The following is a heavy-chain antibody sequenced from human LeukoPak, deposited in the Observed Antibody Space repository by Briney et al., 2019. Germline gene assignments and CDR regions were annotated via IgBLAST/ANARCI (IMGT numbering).Heavy chain of an antibody. CDR2: IYYSGST. CDR3: ARGFTMIVVVPDAFDI. Sequence: SETLSLTCTVSGGSISSGSYYWGWIRQPPGKGLEWIESIYYSGSTYYNPSLKSRVTISVDTSKNQFSLKLSSVTAADTAVYYCARGFTMIVVVPDAFDIWGQGTMVTVSS. CDR1: GGSISSGSYY. V-gene: IGHV4-39*07. D-gene: IGHD3-22*01. J-gene: IGHJ3*02.